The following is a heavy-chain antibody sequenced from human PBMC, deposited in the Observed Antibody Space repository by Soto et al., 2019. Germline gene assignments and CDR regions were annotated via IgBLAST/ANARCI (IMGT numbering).Heavy chain of an antibody. D-gene: IGHD3-22*01. Sequence: GGSLRLSCAASGFTFSSYAMHWVRQAPCKGLEWVAVISYDGSNKYYADSVKGRFTISRDNSKNTLYLQMNSLRAEDTAVYYCAREVGSGYARYYYYGMDVWGQGTTVTVSS. J-gene: IGHJ6*02. V-gene: IGHV3-30-3*01. CDR3: AREVGSGYARYYYYGMDV. CDR1: GFTFSSYA. CDR2: ISYDGSNK.